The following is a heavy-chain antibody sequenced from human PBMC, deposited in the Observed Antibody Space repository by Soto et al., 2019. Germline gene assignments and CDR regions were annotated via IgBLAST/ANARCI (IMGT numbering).Heavy chain of an antibody. Sequence: GGSLRLSCAASGFTFSSYSMNWVRQAPGKGLEWVPSISSSSSYIYYADSVKGRFTISRDNAKNSLYLQMNSLRAEDTAVYYCARDLYSSGWDPSEYFQHWGQGTLVTVSS. J-gene: IGHJ1*01. CDR2: ISSSSSYI. CDR3: ARDLYSSGWDPSEYFQH. CDR1: GFTFSSYS. V-gene: IGHV3-21*01. D-gene: IGHD6-19*01.